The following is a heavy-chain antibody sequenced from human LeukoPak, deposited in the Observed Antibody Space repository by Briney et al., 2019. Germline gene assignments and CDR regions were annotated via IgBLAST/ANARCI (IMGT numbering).Heavy chain of an antibody. J-gene: IGHJ4*02. Sequence: GGSLRLSCAASGFTFSSYSINWVRQAPGKGLEWVSYISSSSTIYYADSVKGRFTISRDNAKNSLYLQMNSLRAEDTAVYYCARAVVPAALDYWGQGTLVTVSS. CDR1: GFTFSSYS. V-gene: IGHV3-48*01. D-gene: IGHD2-2*01. CDR3: ARAVVPAALDY. CDR2: ISSSSTI.